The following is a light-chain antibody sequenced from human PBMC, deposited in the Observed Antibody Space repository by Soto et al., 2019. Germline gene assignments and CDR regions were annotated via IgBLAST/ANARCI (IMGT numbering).Light chain of an antibody. J-gene: IGKJ1*01. V-gene: IGKV3-15*01. CDR1: QSVRSH. Sequence: ETVITQSPVTLSVSPGERVTLSCRASQSVRSHLAWYRQKPGQAPRILIFGASTRATGIPARFSGSGSGTEFTLTISSLQSEDFVVYYCQQYNNWTRTFGQGTKVDIK. CDR2: GAS. CDR3: QQYNNWTRT.